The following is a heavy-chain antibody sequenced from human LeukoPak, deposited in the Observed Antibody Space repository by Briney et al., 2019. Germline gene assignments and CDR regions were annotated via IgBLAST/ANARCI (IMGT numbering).Heavy chain of an antibody. Sequence: SQTLSLTCTVSGGSISSGSYYWSWIRQPAGKGLEWIGRIYTSGSTNYNPSLKSRVTISVDTSKNQFSLKLSSVTAADTAVYYWAREKEMFWFDGMDVGAKGTTVTVSS. CDR2: IYTSGST. J-gene: IGHJ6*04. V-gene: IGHV4-61*02. CDR3: AREKEMFWFDGMDV. D-gene: IGHD3-3*01. CDR1: GGSISSGSYY.